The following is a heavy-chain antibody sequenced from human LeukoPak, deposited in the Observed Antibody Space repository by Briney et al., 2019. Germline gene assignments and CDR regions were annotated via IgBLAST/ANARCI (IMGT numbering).Heavy chain of an antibody. Sequence: GGSLRLSCGASGFTFGGYWMYWVRQAPGKGLEWVANIKYDGSEKNYVDPVKGRFTISRDNAKNSLYLQMNSLRAEDTAVYYCARDGVSSSPDFDYWGQGTLVSVSS. CDR3: ARDGVSSSPDFDY. CDR1: GFTFGGYW. V-gene: IGHV3-7*01. D-gene: IGHD6-6*01. CDR2: IKYDGSEK. J-gene: IGHJ4*02.